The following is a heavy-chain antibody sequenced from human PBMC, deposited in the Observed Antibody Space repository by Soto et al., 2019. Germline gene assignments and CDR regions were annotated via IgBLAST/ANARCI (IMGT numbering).Heavy chain of an antibody. J-gene: IGHJ4*02. V-gene: IGHV3-21*01. CDR2: ISSSSSYI. CDR3: ARDWHGFVYCDYVDY. CDR1: GFTFSSYS. Sequence: EVQLVESGGGLVKPGGSQRLSCAASGFTFSSYSMNWVRQAPGKGLAWVSSISSSSSYIYYADSVKGRFTIYRDNAKNSLYLQMNSLRAEDTAVYYCARDWHGFVYCDYVDYWGQGTLFTVSS. D-gene: IGHD1-26*01.